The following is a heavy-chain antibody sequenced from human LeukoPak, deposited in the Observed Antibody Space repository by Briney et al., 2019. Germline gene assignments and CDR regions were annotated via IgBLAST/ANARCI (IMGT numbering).Heavy chain of an antibody. V-gene: IGHV5-10-1*01. CDR3: ARCTASSSNDY. CDR1: GFSFTSYW. J-gene: IGHJ4*02. CDR2: IDPGDSYA. Sequence: GESLKISCKGSGFSFTSYWITWVRQTPGKGLEWMGRIDPGDSYANYSPSFQGHVTISADKSISTAYLQWSSLKASDTTVYYCARCTASSSNDYWGQGTLVTVSS. D-gene: IGHD6-19*01.